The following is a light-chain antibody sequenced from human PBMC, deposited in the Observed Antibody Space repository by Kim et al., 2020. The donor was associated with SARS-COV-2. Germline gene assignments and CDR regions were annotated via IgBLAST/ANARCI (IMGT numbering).Light chain of an antibody. CDR2: GNS. V-gene: IGLV1-40*01. J-gene: IGLJ2*01. CDR3: QSYDSSLSGVV. CDR1: SSNIGAGYD. Sequence: QRVTISCTGSSSNIGAGYDVHWYQQLPGTAPKLLIYGNSNRPSGVPDRFSGSKSGTSASLAITGLQAEDEADYYCQSYDSSLSGVVFGRGTQLTVL.